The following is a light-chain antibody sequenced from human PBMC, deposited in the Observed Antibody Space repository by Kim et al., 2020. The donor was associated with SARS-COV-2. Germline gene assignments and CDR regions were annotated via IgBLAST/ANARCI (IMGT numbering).Light chain of an antibody. CDR2: DAS. J-gene: IGKJ1*01. Sequence: EVVLTQSPGTLSLSPGERATLSCRASEAVSGSYLAWYQQKLGQAPRLLIYDASSRATGVPERFSGSGFGPDFTLTISRLEPEDFGVYYCHHYATSRWAFGQGTKVEIK. V-gene: IGKV3-20*01. CDR3: HHYATSRWA. CDR1: EAVSGSY.